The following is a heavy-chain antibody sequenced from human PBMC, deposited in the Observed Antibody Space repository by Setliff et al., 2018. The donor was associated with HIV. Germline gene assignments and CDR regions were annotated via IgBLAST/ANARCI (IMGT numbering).Heavy chain of an antibody. D-gene: IGHD1-7*01. CDR1: GFTFRDYW. J-gene: IGHJ6*03. CDR2: IDNDGRDT. V-gene: IGHV3-74*01. Sequence: GGSLRLSCAGSGFTFRDYWMHWVRQTPGKGLVWVARIDNDGRDTDYADFVGGRFTISRDNSKSTLYLQMNSLRDGDTALYYCAKNTPSIINYPYYYYMDVWGKGTTVTVSS. CDR3: AKNTPSIINYPYYYYMDV.